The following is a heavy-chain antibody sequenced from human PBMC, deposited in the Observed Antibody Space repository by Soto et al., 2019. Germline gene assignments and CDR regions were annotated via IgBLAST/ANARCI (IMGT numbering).Heavy chain of an antibody. D-gene: IGHD3-10*01. CDR3: ARATGADKEDY. V-gene: IGHV3-7*04. Sequence: GGSLRLSCAASGFIFSSYWRSWLRQAPGKGLEWVASMNEYGSERYYVDSVKGRFTISRDNAKNSLYLQMNSLRAEDTAVYYCARATGADKEDYWGQGTLVTVSS. CDR1: GFIFSSYW. J-gene: IGHJ4*02. CDR2: MNEYGSER.